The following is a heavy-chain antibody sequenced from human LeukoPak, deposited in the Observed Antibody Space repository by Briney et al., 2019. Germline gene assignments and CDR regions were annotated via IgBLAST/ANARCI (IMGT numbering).Heavy chain of an antibody. Sequence: PGGSLRLSCAASGFTFSSYAMSWVRQAPGKGLEWVSAISGSGGSTYYADSVKGRFTISRDNSKNTLYLQMNSLRAEDTAVYYCARLSLLWFGEAKSNMDVWGQGTTVTVSS. CDR3: ARLSLLWFGEAKSNMDV. J-gene: IGHJ6*02. D-gene: IGHD3-10*01. V-gene: IGHV3-23*01. CDR1: GFTFSSYA. CDR2: ISGSGGST.